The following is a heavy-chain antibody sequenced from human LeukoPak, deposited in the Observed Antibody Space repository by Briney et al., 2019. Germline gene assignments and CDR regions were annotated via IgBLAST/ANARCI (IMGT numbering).Heavy chain of an antibody. J-gene: IGHJ4*02. CDR2: ISGSGGST. CDR1: GFTFSSYG. D-gene: IGHD1-26*01. CDR3: AKGLGRRGYFDY. Sequence: GGSLRLSCAASGFTFSSYGMSWVRQAPGKGLEWVSAISGSGGSTYYADSVKGRFTISRDNSKNTLYMQMNSLRAEDTAVYYCAKGLGRRGYFDYWGQGTLVTVSS. V-gene: IGHV3-23*01.